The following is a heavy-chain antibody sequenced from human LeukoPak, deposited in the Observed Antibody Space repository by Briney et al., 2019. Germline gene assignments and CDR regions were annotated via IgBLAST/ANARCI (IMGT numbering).Heavy chain of an antibody. Sequence: GGSLRLSCAASGFTFTRYRMSWVRQAPGKGLEWVANIKQDGSEKYYLDSVKGRFTISRDNAKNSLYLQMNSLRAEDTAVYYCATFPKGDCSSTSCYSVPTHYYYGMDVWGQGTTVTVSS. V-gene: IGHV3-7*01. D-gene: IGHD2-2*01. CDR2: IKQDGSEK. CDR3: ATFPKGDCSSTSCYSVPTHYYYGMDV. CDR1: GFTFTRYR. J-gene: IGHJ6*02.